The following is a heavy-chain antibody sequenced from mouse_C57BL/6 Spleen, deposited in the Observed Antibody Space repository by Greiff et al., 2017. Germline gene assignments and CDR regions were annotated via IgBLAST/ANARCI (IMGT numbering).Heavy chain of an antibody. CDR3: ARGVVAHWYFEV. CDR1: GFTFSSYA. J-gene: IGHJ1*03. D-gene: IGHD1-1*01. V-gene: IGHV5-4*01. CDR2: ISDGGSYT. Sequence: EVQVVESGGGLVKPGGSLKLSCAASGFTFSSYAMSWVRQTPEKRLEWVATISDGGSYTYYPDNVKGRFTISRDNAKNNLYLQMSHLKSEDTAMYYCARGVVAHWYFEVWGTGTTVTVSS.